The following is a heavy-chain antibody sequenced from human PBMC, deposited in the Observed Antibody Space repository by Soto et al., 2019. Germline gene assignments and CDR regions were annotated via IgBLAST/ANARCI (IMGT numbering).Heavy chain of an antibody. CDR3: ARHNVYAMDV. Sequence: VESLKISCEVSGYIFTSYWIGWVRQMPGKGLEWMAIVFPGNSDTIYSPSFRGQITISADKSISTAYLQWNSLQASDTAIYYCARHNVYAMDVWGQGTTVTVSS. J-gene: IGHJ6*02. V-gene: IGHV5-51*01. CDR2: VFPGNSDT. CDR1: GYIFTSYW.